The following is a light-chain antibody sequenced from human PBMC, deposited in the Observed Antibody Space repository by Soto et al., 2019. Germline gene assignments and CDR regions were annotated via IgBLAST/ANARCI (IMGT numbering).Light chain of an antibody. V-gene: IGKV3-20*01. Sequence: EIVLTQSPGTLSLSPGERATLSCRASQSVSSSYLAWYQQKPGQAPRLPIYGASSRATGIPDRFSGSGSGTDFTLTISRLAPEDFAVYYCQQYGSSPYTFGQGTKLEIK. J-gene: IGKJ2*01. CDR3: QQYGSSPYT. CDR1: QSVSSSY. CDR2: GAS.